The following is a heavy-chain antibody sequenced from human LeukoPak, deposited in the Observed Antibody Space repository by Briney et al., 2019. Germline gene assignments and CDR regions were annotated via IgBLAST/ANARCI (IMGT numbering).Heavy chain of an antibody. CDR3: ARGGGLDV. CDR2: INHNGNVN. D-gene: IGHD3-16*01. V-gene: IGHV3-7*03. J-gene: IGHJ6*02. Sequence: GGSLRLSCAASGFTFSSYSMNWVRQAPGKGLEWVASINHNGNVNYYVDSVKGRFTISRDNAKNSLYLQMSNLRAEDTAVYFCARGGGLDVWGQGTTVTVSS. CDR1: GFTFSSYS.